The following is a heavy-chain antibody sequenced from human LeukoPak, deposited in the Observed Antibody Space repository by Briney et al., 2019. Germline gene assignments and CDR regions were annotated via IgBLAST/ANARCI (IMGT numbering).Heavy chain of an antibody. V-gene: IGHV3-7*01. CDR1: GFTFTSYW. CDR2: INEDGSVK. Sequence: GGSLRLSCAASGFTFTSYWMTWVRQAPGKGLEWLTNINEDGSVKHYVDSVRGRFTISRDNAKSSLYLQMNSLRAEDTAVYYCARDVQVATIYPLDYWGQGTLVTVSS. J-gene: IGHJ4*02. CDR3: ARDVQVATIYPLDY. D-gene: IGHD5-12*01.